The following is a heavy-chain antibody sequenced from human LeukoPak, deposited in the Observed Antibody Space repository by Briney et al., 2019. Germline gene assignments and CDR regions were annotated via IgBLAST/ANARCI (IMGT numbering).Heavy chain of an antibody. CDR2: INPNSGGT. V-gene: IGHV1-2*02. D-gene: IGHD6-13*01. CDR1: GDTFSSYY. CDR3: ARYYSTQSDY. Sequence: ASVKVSCKASGDTFSSYYMHWVRQAPGQGLEWMGWINPNSGGTNYAQKFQGRVTMTRDTSISTAYMELSRLRSDDTAVYYCARYYSTQSDYWGQGTLVTVSS. J-gene: IGHJ4*02.